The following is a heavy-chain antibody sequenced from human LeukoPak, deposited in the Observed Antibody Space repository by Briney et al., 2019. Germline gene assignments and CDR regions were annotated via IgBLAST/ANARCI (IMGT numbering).Heavy chain of an antibody. J-gene: IGHJ6*02. Sequence: GGSLRLSCAASGFTFSNYGMHWVRQAPGKGLEWVAVISYDGSNKYYADSVKGRFTISRDNSNNTLYLQMNSLRAEDTAVYYCAKGNTMVRGVTYYYYGMDVWGQGTTVTVSS. CDR1: GFTFSNYG. CDR2: ISYDGSNK. D-gene: IGHD3-10*01. CDR3: AKGNTMVRGVTYYYYGMDV. V-gene: IGHV3-30*18.